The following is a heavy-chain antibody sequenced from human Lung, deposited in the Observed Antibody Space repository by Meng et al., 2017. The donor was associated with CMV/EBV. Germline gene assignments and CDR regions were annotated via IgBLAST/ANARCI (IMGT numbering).Heavy chain of an antibody. V-gene: IGHV5-51*01. CDR2: IYPGDDDT. J-gene: IGHJ3*02. CDR1: GYSFTTYW. CDR3: ARLWGVFDWNFDGFDI. D-gene: IGHD1-7*01. Sequence: GGSXRLXCPGSGYSFTTYWIAWVRQMPGKGLEWVGSIYPGDDDTRYSPSLQGQVTISADASITAAYLQWNSLKASDTAMYYCARLWGVFDWNFDGFDIWGQGTXGT.